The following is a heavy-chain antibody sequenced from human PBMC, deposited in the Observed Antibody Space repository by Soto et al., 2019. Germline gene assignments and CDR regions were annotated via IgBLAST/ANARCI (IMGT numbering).Heavy chain of an antibody. CDR1: GYTFTSYG. CDR2: ISTYNGNT. CDR3: ARDRGSTAWYSFDY. D-gene: IGHD2-2*01. V-gene: IGHV1-18*01. J-gene: IGHJ4*02. Sequence: ASVKVSCKASGYTFTSYGISWVRQAPGQGLEWMGWISTYNGNTNYAQKLQDRVTMTTDTSTSTAYMELRSLRSDDTAVYYCARDRGSTAWYSFDYWGQGTLVTVSP.